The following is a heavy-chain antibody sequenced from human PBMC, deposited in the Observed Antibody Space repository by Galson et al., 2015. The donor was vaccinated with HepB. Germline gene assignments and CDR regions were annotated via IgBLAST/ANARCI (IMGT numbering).Heavy chain of an antibody. D-gene: IGHD4-17*01. J-gene: IGHJ4*02. CDR2: ISRSSSSM. CDR3: ARDVYGAEEY. Sequence: SLRLSCAASGFTFSSYRMNWVRQAPGKGLEWVSSISRSSSSMYHADSVKGRFTIFRDNAQNSLYLQMNSLRADDTAVYYCARDVYGAEEYWGQGTLVTVSS. V-gene: IGHV3-21*04. CDR1: GFTFSSYR.